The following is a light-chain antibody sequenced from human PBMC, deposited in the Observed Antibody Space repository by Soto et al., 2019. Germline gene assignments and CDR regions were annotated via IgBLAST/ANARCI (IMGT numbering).Light chain of an antibody. CDR1: QPISNY. CDR2: DAS. Sequence: DFQMTQSPSSLSASVGDRVTITFRASQPISNYLNWYQQKPGKAPKLLIYDASSLESGVPSRFSGSGSGTEFTLTISSLQPDDFATYYCQQYNSYSQTFAQRTKVAIK. V-gene: IGKV1-5*01. J-gene: IGKJ1*01. CDR3: QQYNSYSQT.